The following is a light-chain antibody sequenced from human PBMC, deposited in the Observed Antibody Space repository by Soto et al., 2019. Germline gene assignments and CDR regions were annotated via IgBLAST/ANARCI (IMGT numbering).Light chain of an antibody. CDR1: QSVGNN. CDR3: QQYNNWVT. J-gene: IGKJ4*01. CDR2: GAS. Sequence: EIVMTQAPDTQSVSPGERATLSCRSSQSVGNNLAWYQQKPGQAPRLLIYGASARATGIPARFSGSGSGTDFTLTISSLQSEDFAVYYCQQYNNWVTFGGGTKVDI. V-gene: IGKV3D-15*01.